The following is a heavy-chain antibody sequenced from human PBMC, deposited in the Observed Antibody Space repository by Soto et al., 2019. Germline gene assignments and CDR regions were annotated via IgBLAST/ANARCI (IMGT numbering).Heavy chain of an antibody. CDR3: ARQGFGQLHGLVDV. J-gene: IGHJ6*02. CDR2: TNHSGLT. V-gene: IGHV4-59*08. CDR1: GGSITSHY. D-gene: IGHD3-10*01. Sequence: SATLSLTCSVSGGSITSHYCSWFRQPPGKGLEWIWYTNHSGLTSYNPSLKSRVTMSVDTSKNHFSLKVNSVTAADTALYYCARQGFGQLHGLVDVWGPGTTVTVSS.